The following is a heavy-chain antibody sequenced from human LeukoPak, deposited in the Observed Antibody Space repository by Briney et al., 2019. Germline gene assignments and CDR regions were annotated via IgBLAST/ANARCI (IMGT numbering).Heavy chain of an antibody. CDR3: VWEYCSGGSCYSSDAFDI. Sequence: ASVKVSCKASGYTFTSYYMHWVRQAPGQGLEWMGIINPSGGSTSYAQRFQGRVTMTRDTSTSTVYMELSSLRSEDTAVYYCVWEYCSGGSCYSSDAFDIWGQGTMVTVS. CDR2: INPSGGST. V-gene: IGHV1-46*01. CDR1: GYTFTSYY. J-gene: IGHJ3*02. D-gene: IGHD2-15*01.